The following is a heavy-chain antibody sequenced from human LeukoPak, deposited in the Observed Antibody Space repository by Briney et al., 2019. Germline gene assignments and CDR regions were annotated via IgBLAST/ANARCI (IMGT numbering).Heavy chain of an antibody. CDR3: ARRWSPLLLWFGESSPIDY. J-gene: IGHJ4*02. Sequence: SETLSLTCAVYGGSFSGYYWSWIRQPPGKGLEWIGEINHSGSTNYNPSLKSRVTISVDTSKNQFSLKLSSVTAADTAVYYCARRWSPLLLWFGESSPIDYWGQGTLVTVSS. V-gene: IGHV4-34*01. CDR2: INHSGST. D-gene: IGHD3-10*01. CDR1: GGSFSGYY.